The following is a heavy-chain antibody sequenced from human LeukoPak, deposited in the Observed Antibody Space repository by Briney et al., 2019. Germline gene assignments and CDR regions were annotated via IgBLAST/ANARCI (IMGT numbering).Heavy chain of an antibody. Sequence: GASVKDSCKASGYTFTSYGISWVRQAPGQGLEWMGWISAYNGNTNYAQKLQGRVTMTTDTSTSTAYMELRSLTFEDTAVYYCARGPPNWGMVGYWGQGTLVTVSS. J-gene: IGHJ4*02. CDR3: ARGPPNWGMVGY. V-gene: IGHV1-18*01. CDR2: ISAYNGNT. D-gene: IGHD7-27*01. CDR1: GYTFTSYG.